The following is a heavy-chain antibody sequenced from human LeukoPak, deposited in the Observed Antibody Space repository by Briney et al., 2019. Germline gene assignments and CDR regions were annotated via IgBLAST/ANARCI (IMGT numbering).Heavy chain of an antibody. V-gene: IGHV3-7*01. CDR3: ARDAGNSGYGCDL. D-gene: IGHD5-12*01. Sequence: GGSLRLSCAASGFTVGSNYMSWVRQAPGKGLEWVANIKQDGSKKSYVDSVKGRFTISRDNAKNSLYLQMNSLRAEDTAIYYCARDAGNSGYGCDLWGQGTLVTVSS. J-gene: IGHJ5*02. CDR1: GFTVGSNY. CDR2: IKQDGSKK.